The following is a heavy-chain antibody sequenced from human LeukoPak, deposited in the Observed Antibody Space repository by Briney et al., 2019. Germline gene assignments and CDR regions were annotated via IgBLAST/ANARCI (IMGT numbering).Heavy chain of an antibody. CDR3: ARDRGYDSLFNYYYYMDV. CDR1: GGSISNTFYY. D-gene: IGHD3-22*01. Sequence: PSETLSLTCTVSGGSISNTFYYWGWIRQPPGKGLEWIGSINYSGSTYYNPSLKSRLTMSVDTSKNQFSLKLSSVTAADTAVYYCARDRGYDSLFNYYYYMDVWGKGTTVTISS. CDR2: INYSGST. V-gene: IGHV4-39*07. J-gene: IGHJ6*03.